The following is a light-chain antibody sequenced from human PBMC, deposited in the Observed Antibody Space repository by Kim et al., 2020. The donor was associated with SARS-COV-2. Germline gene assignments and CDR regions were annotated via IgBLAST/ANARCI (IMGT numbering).Light chain of an antibody. CDR1: SSDVGGYNY. Sequence: GPSFTIACTGTSSDVGGYNYVSLYQQHPGKAPKLMIYDVSNRPSGVSKRFSGSKSGNTASLTISGLQAEDEADYYCSSYTSSSTLVFGGGTQLTVL. CDR2: DVS. J-gene: IGLJ3*02. V-gene: IGLV2-14*03. CDR3: SSYTSSSTLV.